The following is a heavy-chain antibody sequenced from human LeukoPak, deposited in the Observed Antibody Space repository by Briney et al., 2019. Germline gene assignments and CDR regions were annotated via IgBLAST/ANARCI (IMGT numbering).Heavy chain of an antibody. V-gene: IGHV4-39*01. Sequence: SETLSLTCTVSGGSISSSSYYWGWIRQPPGKGLEWIGSIYYSGSTYYNPSLKSRVTISVDTSKNQFSLKLSSVTAADTAVYYCAILIPSYSSSTDTDYWGQGTLVTVSS. J-gene: IGHJ4*02. D-gene: IGHD6-6*01. CDR2: IYYSGST. CDR1: GGSISSSSYY. CDR3: AILIPSYSSSTDTDY.